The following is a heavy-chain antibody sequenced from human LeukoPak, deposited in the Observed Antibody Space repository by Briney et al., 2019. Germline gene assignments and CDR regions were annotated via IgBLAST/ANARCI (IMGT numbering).Heavy chain of an antibody. CDR1: GFTFSSYW. D-gene: IGHD3-22*01. CDR2: IKQDGSEK. J-gene: IGHJ4*02. Sequence: GGSLRLSCAASGFTFSSYWMSWVRQAPGKGLEWVANIKQDGSEKYYVDSVKGRFTISRDNAKNSLYLQMNSLRAEDTAVYYCAKSSYYDASGYYREYYFDYWGQGTLVTVSS. CDR3: AKSSYYDASGYYREYYFDY. V-gene: IGHV3-7*03.